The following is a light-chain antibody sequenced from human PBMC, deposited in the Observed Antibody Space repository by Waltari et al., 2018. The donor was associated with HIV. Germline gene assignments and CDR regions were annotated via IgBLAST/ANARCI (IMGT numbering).Light chain of an antibody. Sequence: QSALTQPASVSGSPGQSITISCTGTSSDVGSYNLVTWYQQQPGKVPKLIIYEVSKRPSGVSYRFSGSKSGDTASLTISGLQAEDEADYYCCSYAGSSTLVFGGGTKLTVL. CDR2: EVS. J-gene: IGLJ2*01. CDR1: SSDVGSYNL. V-gene: IGLV2-23*02. CDR3: CSYAGSSTLV.